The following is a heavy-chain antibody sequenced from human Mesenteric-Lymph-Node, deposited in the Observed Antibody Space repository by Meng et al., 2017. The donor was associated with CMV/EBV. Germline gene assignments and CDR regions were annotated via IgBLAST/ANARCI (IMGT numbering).Heavy chain of an antibody. CDR3: ARDFIPFLTGYWDYYYGMDV. D-gene: IGHD3-9*01. CDR2: INPNSGDT. V-gene: IGHV1-2*02. J-gene: IGHJ6*02. CDR1: GYTFTAYY. Sequence: ASVKVSCKASGYTFTAYYMLWVRQAPGQGLEYMGWINPNSGDTISAQKFQGRVTMTRDTSISTAYMELSRLRSDDTAVYYCARDFIPFLTGYWDYYYGMDVWGQGTTVTVSS.